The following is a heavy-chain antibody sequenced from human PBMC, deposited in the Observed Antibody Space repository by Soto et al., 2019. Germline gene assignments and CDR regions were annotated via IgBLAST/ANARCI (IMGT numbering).Heavy chain of an antibody. CDR3: AKQNGYGGNSELEY. CDR1: GFTFSSYA. Sequence: GGSLRLSCAASGFTFSSYAMSWVRQAPGKGLEWVSAISGNGGSTYYADSVKGRFTISRDNSKNTLYLQMNSLRAEDTAVYYCAKQNGYGGNSELEYWGQGTLVTVSS. D-gene: IGHD2-21*02. V-gene: IGHV3-23*01. CDR2: ISGNGGST. J-gene: IGHJ4*02.